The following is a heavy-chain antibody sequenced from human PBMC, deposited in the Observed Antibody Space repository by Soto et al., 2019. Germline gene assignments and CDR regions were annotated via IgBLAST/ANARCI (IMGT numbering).Heavy chain of an antibody. V-gene: IGHV1-18*01. D-gene: IGHD2-2*01. J-gene: IGHJ6*02. CDR3: ARDLTIVPATPPRLENYGMDV. Sequence: QVQLVQSAAEVKKPGASVKVSCKASGYSFTSYGISWVRRAPGQGLEWMGWVSPYNGHTQFAQRFQGRVTMTTDTSTKTGDMELRSLRSDVTAHYYCARDLTIVPATPPRLENYGMDVWGQGTTVIVSS. CDR2: VSPYNGHT. CDR1: GYSFTSYG.